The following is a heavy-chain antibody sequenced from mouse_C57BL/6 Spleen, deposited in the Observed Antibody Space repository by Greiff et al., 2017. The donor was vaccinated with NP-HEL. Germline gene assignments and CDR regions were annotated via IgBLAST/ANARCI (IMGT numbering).Heavy chain of an antibody. CDR1: GFSLTSYG. J-gene: IGHJ4*01. V-gene: IGHV2-6-1*01. CDR3: ARHPSMVTTNDYAMDY. D-gene: IGHD2-10*02. CDR2: IWSDGST. Sequence: VMLVESGPGLVAPSQSLSITCTVSGFSLTSYGVHWVRQPPGKGLEWLVVIWSDGSTTYNSALKSRLSISKDNSKSQVFLKMNSLQTDDTAMYYCARHPSMVTTNDYAMDYWGQGTSVTVSS.